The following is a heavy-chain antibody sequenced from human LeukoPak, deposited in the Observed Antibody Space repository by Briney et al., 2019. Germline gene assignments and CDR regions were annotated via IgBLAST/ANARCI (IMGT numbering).Heavy chain of an antibody. D-gene: IGHD6-19*01. CDR2: IYGSGST. Sequence: PSGTLCLTCTVSGGSISSYYWSWIRQPPGKGLEWIGRIYGSGSTNYNTYLKSRVTISVDKSKNQISLKLSSVTAADTTVYYFARDGVARSGTDNWGQGTLVSASS. V-gene: IGHV4-4*07. J-gene: IGHJ4*02. CDR1: GGSISSYY. CDR3: ARDGVARSGTDN.